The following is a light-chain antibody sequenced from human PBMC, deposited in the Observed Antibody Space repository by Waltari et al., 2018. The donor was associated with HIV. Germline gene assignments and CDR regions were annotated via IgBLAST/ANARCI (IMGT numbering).Light chain of an antibody. J-gene: IGLJ1*01. Sequence: SYKLTQPPSVSVSPGQTAAIPCSGDKLGEKYVFWSQQRPGQYPVLVISQDIKRPSGIPERFSGSNAGNTATLTISGTQAMDEADYYCQSWDSSTAVFGTGTKVTVL. CDR3: QSWDSSTAV. V-gene: IGLV3-1*01. CDR1: KLGEKY. CDR2: QDI.